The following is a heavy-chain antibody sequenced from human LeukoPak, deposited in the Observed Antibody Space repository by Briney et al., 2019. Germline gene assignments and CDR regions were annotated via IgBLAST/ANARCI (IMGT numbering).Heavy chain of an antibody. CDR3: ARVSYRLQLFDY. D-gene: IGHD5-24*01. CDR1: GFTVSSNY. J-gene: IGHJ4*02. Sequence: PGGSLRLSCAASGFTVSSNYMTWVRQAPGKGLEWVSYISSSGGTIYYADSVKGRFTISRDNAKNSLYLQMNSLRAEDTAVYYCARVSYRLQLFDYWGQGTLVTVSS. V-gene: IGHV3-48*04. CDR2: ISSSGGTI.